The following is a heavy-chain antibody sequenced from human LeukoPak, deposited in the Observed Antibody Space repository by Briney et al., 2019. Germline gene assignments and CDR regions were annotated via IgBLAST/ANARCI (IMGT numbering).Heavy chain of an antibody. CDR2: INHSGST. D-gene: IGHD3-10*01. J-gene: IGHJ4*02. V-gene: IGHV4-34*01. CDR3: ARGRQWFGFFPGAYDY. Sequence: KPSETLSLTCAVYGGSFSGYYWSWIRQPPGKGLEWIGEINHSGSTNYNPSLKSRVTISVDTSKNQFSLKLSSVTAADTAVYYCARGRQWFGFFPGAYDYWGQGTLVTVSS. CDR1: GGSFSGYY.